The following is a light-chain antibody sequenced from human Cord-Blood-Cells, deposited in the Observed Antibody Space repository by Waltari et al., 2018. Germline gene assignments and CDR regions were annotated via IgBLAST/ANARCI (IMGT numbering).Light chain of an antibody. CDR3: QQYDNLPPKS. CDR1: QDISNY. V-gene: IGKV1-33*01. CDR2: DAS. J-gene: IGKJ2*03. Sequence: DIQMTQSPSSLSASVGDRVTITCQASQDISNYLNWYQQKPGKAPKLLIYDASNLETGVPSRFSGSGSGTDFTFTISSLQPEDIATYYCQQYDNLPPKSFGQGTKXEIK.